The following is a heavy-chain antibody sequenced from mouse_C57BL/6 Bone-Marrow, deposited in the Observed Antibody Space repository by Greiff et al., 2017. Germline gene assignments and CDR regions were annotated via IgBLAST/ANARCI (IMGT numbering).Heavy chain of an antibody. Sequence: VQLQQSGAELVRPGASVKLSCTASGFNIKDYYMHWVKQRPEQGLEWIGRIDPEDGDTEYAPKFQGKATMTADTSSNTAYLQLSSLTSEDTAVYYCTTEGISTVVPYFDVWGTGTTVTVSS. V-gene: IGHV14-1*01. D-gene: IGHD1-1*01. J-gene: IGHJ1*03. CDR2: IDPEDGDT. CDR1: GFNIKDYY. CDR3: TTEGISTVVPYFDV.